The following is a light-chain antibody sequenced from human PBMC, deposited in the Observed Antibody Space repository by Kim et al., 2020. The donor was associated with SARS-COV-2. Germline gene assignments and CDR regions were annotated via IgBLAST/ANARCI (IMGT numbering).Light chain of an antibody. V-gene: IGKV2D-29*01. Sequence: EIVMNQAPLSLSVTXGQPAFISCKSSQSLLYSDGKTWLYWFLQKPGQAPQLLIYEVSKRFSGVPERFSGSGSGTDFTLKISRVEAEDVGVYYCMQSVEQWTFGQGTKVDIK. J-gene: IGKJ1*01. CDR3: MQSVEQWT. CDR2: EVS. CDR1: QSLLYSDGKTW.